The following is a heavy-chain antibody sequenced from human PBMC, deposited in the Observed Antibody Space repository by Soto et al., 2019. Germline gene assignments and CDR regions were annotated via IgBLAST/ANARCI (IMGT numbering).Heavy chain of an antibody. CDR1: GFTFSSYG. D-gene: IGHD3-10*02. Sequence: PGGSLRLSCAASGFTFSSYGMHWVRQAPGKGLERVAVIWYDGSNKYYADSVKGRFTISRDNSKNTLYLQMNSLRAEDTAVYYCARGCSEPRLYAFDIWGQGTMVTVSS. V-gene: IGHV3-33*01. J-gene: IGHJ3*02. CDR2: IWYDGSNK. CDR3: ARGCSEPRLYAFDI.